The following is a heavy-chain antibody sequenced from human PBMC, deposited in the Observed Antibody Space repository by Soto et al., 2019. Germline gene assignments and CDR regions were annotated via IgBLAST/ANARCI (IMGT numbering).Heavy chain of an antibody. CDR2: IIPIFGTA. CDR3: ARERMITFGGVIAPWHYYYYGMEV. CDR1: GGTFSSYA. J-gene: IGHJ6*02. Sequence: GASVKVSCKASGGTFSSYAISWVRQAPGQGLEWMGGIIPIFGTANNAQKFQGRVTITADKSTSTAYMELSSLRSEDTAVYYCARERMITFGGVIAPWHYYYYGMEVWGQGTTVTVSS. V-gene: IGHV1-69*06. D-gene: IGHD3-16*02.